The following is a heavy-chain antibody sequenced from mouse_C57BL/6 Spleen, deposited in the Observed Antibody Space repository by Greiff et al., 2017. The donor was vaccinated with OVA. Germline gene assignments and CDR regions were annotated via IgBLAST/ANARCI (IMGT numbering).Heavy chain of an antibody. D-gene: IGHD2-3*01. CDR3: AIYDGYYEASYYLDY. V-gene: IGHV1-55*01. J-gene: IGHJ2*01. CDR1: GYTFTSYW. Sequence: QVQLQQPGAELVKPGASVKMSCKASGYTFTSYWITWVKQRPGQGLEWIGDIYPGSGSTNYNEKFKSKATLTVDTSSSTAYMQLSSLTSEDSAVYYCAIYDGYYEASYYLDYWGQGTTLTVSS. CDR2: IYPGSGST.